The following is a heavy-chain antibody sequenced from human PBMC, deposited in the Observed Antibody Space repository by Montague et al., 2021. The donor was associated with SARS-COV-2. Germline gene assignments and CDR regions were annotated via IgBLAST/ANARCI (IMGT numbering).Heavy chain of an antibody. V-gene: IGHV4-61*08. CDR3: ARVSLAAAATRSDY. CDR1: GGSVSSGGYY. CDR2: IYYSGST. J-gene: IGHJ4*02. D-gene: IGHD6-13*01. Sequence: SETLSLTCTVSGGSVSSGGYYWSWIRQPPGKGLEWIGHIYYSGSTXYKPSLKSRVTISLDTSKNQFSLKLTSVTAADTAVYYCARVSLAAAATRSDYWGQGTLVTVSS.